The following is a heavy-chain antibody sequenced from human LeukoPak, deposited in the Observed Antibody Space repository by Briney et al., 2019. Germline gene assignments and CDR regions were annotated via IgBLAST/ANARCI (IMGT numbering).Heavy chain of an antibody. Sequence: GGSLRLSCAASGFTFSSYSMNWVRQAPGKGLEWVSSISSSSSYIYYADSVKGRFTISRDNAKNSLYLQMNSLRAEDTAVYYCAAYDSSGLAFDIWGQGTMVTVSS. J-gene: IGHJ3*02. D-gene: IGHD3-22*01. CDR2: ISSSSSYI. V-gene: IGHV3-21*01. CDR3: AAYDSSGLAFDI. CDR1: GFTFSSYS.